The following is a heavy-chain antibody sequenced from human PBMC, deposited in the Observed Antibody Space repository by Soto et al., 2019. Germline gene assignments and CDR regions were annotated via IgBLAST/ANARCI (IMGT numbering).Heavy chain of an antibody. CDR3: ARGGLELRPTRLDY. CDR1: GFTFSSYS. V-gene: IGHV3-48*02. J-gene: IGHJ4*02. Sequence: ESGGGLVQPGGSLRLSCAASGFTFSSYSMNWVRQAPGKGLEWVSYISSSSSTIYYADSVKGRFTISRDNAKNSLYLQMNSLRDEDTAVYYCARGGLELRPTRLDYWGQGTLVTVSS. D-gene: IGHD1-7*01. CDR2: ISSSSSTI.